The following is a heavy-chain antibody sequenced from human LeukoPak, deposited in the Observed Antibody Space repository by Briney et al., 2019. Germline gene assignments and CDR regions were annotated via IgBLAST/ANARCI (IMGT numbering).Heavy chain of an antibody. Sequence: ASVKVSCKPSGYTFTSFGISWVRPAPGQGLEWMGWIGAYNGDTNYAQKFQGRVTMTTDTSTSTAYMDLRSLRSDATAVYYCTRDHCRGDNCPSFDYWGQGTLVTVSS. CDR2: IGAYNGDT. CDR3: TRDHCRGDNCPSFDY. V-gene: IGHV1-18*04. CDR1: GYTFTSFG. D-gene: IGHD2-15*01. J-gene: IGHJ4*02.